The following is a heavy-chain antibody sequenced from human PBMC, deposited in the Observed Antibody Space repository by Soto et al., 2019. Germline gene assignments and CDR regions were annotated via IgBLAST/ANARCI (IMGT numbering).Heavy chain of an antibody. D-gene: IGHD3-3*01. CDR1: GFTFSSYG. CDR3: AKVAGHYDFWSGYLDY. Sequence: GGSLRLSCAASGFTFSSYGMHWVRQAPGKGLEWVAVISYDGSNKYYADSVKGRFTISRDNSKNTLYLQMNSLRAEDTAVYYCAKVAGHYDFWSGYLDYWGQGTLVTVSS. V-gene: IGHV3-30*18. CDR2: ISYDGSNK. J-gene: IGHJ4*02.